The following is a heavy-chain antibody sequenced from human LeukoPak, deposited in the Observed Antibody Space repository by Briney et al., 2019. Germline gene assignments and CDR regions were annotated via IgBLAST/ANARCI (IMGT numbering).Heavy chain of an antibody. V-gene: IGHV4-38-2*02. D-gene: IGHD3-16*02. CDR1: GYSISSGYY. CDR2: IYHSGST. CDR3: ARYDVWGTYRAFDY. Sequence: PSETLSLTCTVSGYSISSGYYWGWIRQPPGRGLEWIGTIYHSGSTYYNPSLKSRVTISVDTSKNQFSLKLSSVTAADTAVYYCARYDVWGTYRAFDYWGQGTLVTVSS. J-gene: IGHJ4*02.